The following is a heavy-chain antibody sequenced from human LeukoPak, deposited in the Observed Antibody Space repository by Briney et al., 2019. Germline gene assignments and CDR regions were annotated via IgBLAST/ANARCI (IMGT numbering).Heavy chain of an antibody. CDR3: ARGFLDQDIRLIYYFDY. CDR1: GGSISRYY. D-gene: IGHD3-10*01. V-gene: IGHV4-4*07. CDR2: IYTSGST. J-gene: IGHJ4*02. Sequence: PLETLSLICTVSGGSISRYYWSWIRQPAGEGLEGIGRIYTSGSTNYNPSLKSGVPMSVDTSRNQFSQKLSSVTAADTAVYYCARGFLDQDIRLIYYFDYWGQGTLVTVSS.